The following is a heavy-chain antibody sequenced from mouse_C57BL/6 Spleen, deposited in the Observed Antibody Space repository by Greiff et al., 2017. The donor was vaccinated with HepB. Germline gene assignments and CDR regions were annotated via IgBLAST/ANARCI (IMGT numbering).Heavy chain of an antibody. D-gene: IGHD1-1*01. V-gene: IGHV6-3*01. J-gene: IGHJ3*01. CDR1: GFTFSNYW. Sequence: DVQLVESGGGLVQPGGSMKLSCVASGFTFSNYWMNWVRQSPEKGLEWVAQIRLKSDNYATHYAESVKGRFTISRDDSKSSVYLQMNNLRAEDTGIYYCTEGSYYGSFAYWGQGTLVTVSA. CDR2: IRLKSDNYAT. CDR3: TEGSYYGSFAY.